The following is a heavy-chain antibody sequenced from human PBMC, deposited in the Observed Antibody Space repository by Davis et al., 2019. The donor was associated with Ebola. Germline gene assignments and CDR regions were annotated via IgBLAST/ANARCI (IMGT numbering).Heavy chain of an antibody. J-gene: IGHJ6*02. CDR3: ARALYSATYGMDV. V-gene: IGHV4-34*01. CDR2: INHSGST. CDR1: GFSFSGYY. Sequence: MPSETLSLTCAVYGFSFSGYYWSWIRQPPGTGLEWIGEINHSGSTNYNPSLKSRVTISVDTSKNQFSLNLSSVTAADTAVYYCARALYSATYGMDVWGQGTTVTVSS. D-gene: IGHD4-11*01.